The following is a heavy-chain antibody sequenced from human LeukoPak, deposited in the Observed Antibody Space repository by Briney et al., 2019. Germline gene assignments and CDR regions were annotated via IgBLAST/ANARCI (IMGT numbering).Heavy chain of an antibody. D-gene: IGHD6-13*01. CDR1: GFTFSSYG. Sequence: GRSLRLSCAASGFTFSSYGMHWVRQAPGKGLEWVAVIWYDGSNKYYADSVKGRFTISRDNSKNTLYLQMNSLRAEDTAVYYCAKDEDSSSWYVDYWGQGTLVTVSS. J-gene: IGHJ4*02. CDR3: AKDEDSSSWYVDY. CDR2: IWYDGSNK. V-gene: IGHV3-33*06.